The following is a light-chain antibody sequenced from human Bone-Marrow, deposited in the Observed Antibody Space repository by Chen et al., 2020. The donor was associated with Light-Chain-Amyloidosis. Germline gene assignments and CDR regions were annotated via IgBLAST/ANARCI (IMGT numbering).Light chain of an antibody. V-gene: IGLV1-47*01. Sequence: QSVLTQPPPASGTPGQRVTMACSGSSSNIGTNYVYWYQQLPGRAPTLLIYRNNQRPSGVPDRFSGSKSGTSASLAISGLRSEDEADYYCTTWDDSLSAWVFGGGTKLTVL. CDR2: RNN. CDR1: SSNIGTNY. CDR3: TTWDDSLSAWV. J-gene: IGLJ3*02.